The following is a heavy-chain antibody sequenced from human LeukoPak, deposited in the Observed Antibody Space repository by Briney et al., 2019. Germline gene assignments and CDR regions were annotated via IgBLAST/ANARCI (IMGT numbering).Heavy chain of an antibody. CDR2: IYYSGST. D-gene: IGHD4-17*01. V-gene: IGHV4-59*01. Sequence: LRLSCAASGFTFSSYWMSWVRQAPGKGLEWIGYIYYSGSTNYNPSLKSRVTISVDTSKNQFSLKLSSVTAADTAVYYCARMRDYGDLYFDYWGQGTLVTVSS. CDR3: ARMRDYGDLYFDY. J-gene: IGHJ4*02. CDR1: GFTFSSYW.